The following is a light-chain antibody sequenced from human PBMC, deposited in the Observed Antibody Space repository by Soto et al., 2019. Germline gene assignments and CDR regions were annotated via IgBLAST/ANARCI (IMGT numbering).Light chain of an antibody. J-gene: IGLJ2*01. V-gene: IGLV1-40*01. Sequence: QSVLTQPPSLSGSPGQRVTISCTGSRSNIGAGYDVHWYQHLPGTAPKVLIFDNSNRPSGVPDRFSGSKSGTSASLAITGLQAEDEAVYYCHSYDVSLRGPAFGGGTKVTVL. CDR2: DNS. CDR3: HSYDVSLRGPA. CDR1: RSNIGAGYD.